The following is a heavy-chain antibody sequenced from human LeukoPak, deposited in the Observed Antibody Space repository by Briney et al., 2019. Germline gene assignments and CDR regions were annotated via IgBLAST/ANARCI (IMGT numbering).Heavy chain of an antibody. J-gene: IGHJ6*02. CDR2: ISAYNGNT. V-gene: IGHV1-18*01. Sequence: ASVTVSCTASGYTFTSYGISWVRQASGQGLEWMGWISAYNGNTNYAQKLQGRVTMTTDTSTSTAYMELRSLRSDDTAVYYCARGAANYYYYGMDVWGQGTTVTVSS. D-gene: IGHD2-15*01. CDR1: GYTFTSYG. CDR3: ARGAANYYYYGMDV.